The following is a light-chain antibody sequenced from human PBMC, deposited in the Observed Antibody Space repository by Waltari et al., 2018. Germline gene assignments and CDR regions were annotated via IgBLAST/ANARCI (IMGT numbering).Light chain of an antibody. Sequence: SYELTQPPSVSVSPGQTARITCSGHELPRKYAYWFQQKSGQAPRLVIYEDPKRPSGIQESFLGSSSGTVSMFTISGAQVDDEGDYYCTSSDSTGLRVFGGGTTVVVL. V-gene: IGLV3-10*01. J-gene: IGLJ1*01. CDR3: TSSDSTGLRV. CDR2: EDP. CDR1: ELPRKY.